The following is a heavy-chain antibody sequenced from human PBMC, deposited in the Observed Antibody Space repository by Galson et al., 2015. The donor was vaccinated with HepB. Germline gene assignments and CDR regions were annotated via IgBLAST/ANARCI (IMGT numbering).Heavy chain of an antibody. D-gene: IGHD6-19*01. CDR1: GYTFTSYY. J-gene: IGHJ4*02. Sequence: SVKVSCKASGYTFTSYYMHWVRQAPGQGLEWMGIIIPSGGSTSYAQKFQGRVTMTRDTSTSTVYMELSSLRSEDTAVYYCASIAVAGKYYFDYWGQGTLVTVSS. CDR3: ASIAVAGKYYFDY. V-gene: IGHV1-46*03. CDR2: IIPSGGST.